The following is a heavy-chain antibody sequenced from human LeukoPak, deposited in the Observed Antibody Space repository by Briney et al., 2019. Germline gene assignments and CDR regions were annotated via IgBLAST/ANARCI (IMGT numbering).Heavy chain of an antibody. J-gene: IGHJ4*02. V-gene: IGHV1-18*01. D-gene: IGHD3-10*02. Sequence: ASVKVSCKASGYTFTSYGISWVRQAPGQGLEWMGWISAYNGNTNYAQKLQGRVTMTTDTSTSTAYMELRSLRSEDTAVYYCARDLFSGSLLDYWGQGTLVTVSS. CDR2: ISAYNGNT. CDR1: GYTFTSYG. CDR3: ARDLFSGSLLDY.